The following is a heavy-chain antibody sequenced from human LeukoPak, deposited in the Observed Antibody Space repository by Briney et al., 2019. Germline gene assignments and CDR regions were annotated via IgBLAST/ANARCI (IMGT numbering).Heavy chain of an antibody. J-gene: IGHJ4*02. CDR2: ISGSGGST. CDR3: AKWYYYDSSGYLRYFDY. Sequence: GGSLRLSCAASGFTFSSYAMSWVRQAPGKGLEWVSAISGSGGSTYYADSVKGRFTISRDNSKNTLYLHMNSLRAEDTAVYYCAKWYYYDSSGYLRYFDYWGQGTLVTVSS. D-gene: IGHD3-22*01. CDR1: GFTFSSYA. V-gene: IGHV3-23*01.